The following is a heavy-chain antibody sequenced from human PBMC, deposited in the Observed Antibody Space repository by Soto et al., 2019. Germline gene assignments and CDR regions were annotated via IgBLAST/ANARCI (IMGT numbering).Heavy chain of an antibody. CDR3: ARDKDLSGDHYYVMDF. J-gene: IGHJ6*02. CDR1: GFTFSSYG. V-gene: IGHV3-33*01. Sequence: GGSLRLSCAASGFTFSSYGMHWVRQAPGKGLEWVAVIWYDGSNKYYADSVKGRFTISRDNSKNTLYLQMNSLRAEDTAVYYCARDKDLSGDHYYVMDFSGQGSTVTVSS. CDR2: IWYDGSNK. D-gene: IGHD3-10*02.